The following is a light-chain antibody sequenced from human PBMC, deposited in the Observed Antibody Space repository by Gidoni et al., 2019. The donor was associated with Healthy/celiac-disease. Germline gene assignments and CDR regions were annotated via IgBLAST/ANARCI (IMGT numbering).Light chain of an antibody. J-gene: IGKJ4*01. CDR3: QQRSNWPLT. CDR1: QSVSSY. CDR2: DAS. Sequence: EIVLTQSPATLSLSPGERATLSCRASQSVSSYLAWYQQKPGKAPKLLIYDASNRHTGIPARFSGSGSGTDFTLTISSLEPEDFAAYYCQQRSNWPLTFGGGTKVEIK. V-gene: IGKV3-11*01.